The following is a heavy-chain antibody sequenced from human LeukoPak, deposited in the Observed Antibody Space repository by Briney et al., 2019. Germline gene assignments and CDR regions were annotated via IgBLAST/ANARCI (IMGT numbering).Heavy chain of an antibody. CDR2: INPNSGGT. Sequence: GASVKVSCKASGYTFTGYYMHWVRQAPGQGLEWMGWINPNSGGTNYAQKFQGRVTMTRDTSISTAYMELSRLRSDDTAVYYCARGSLLYYDSSPGAFDIWGQGTMVTVSS. D-gene: IGHD3-22*01. V-gene: IGHV1-2*02. CDR1: GYTFTGYY. J-gene: IGHJ3*02. CDR3: ARGSLLYYDSSPGAFDI.